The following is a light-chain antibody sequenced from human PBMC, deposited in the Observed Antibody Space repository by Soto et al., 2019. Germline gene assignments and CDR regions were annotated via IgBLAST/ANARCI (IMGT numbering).Light chain of an antibody. CDR1: TSDIGGYNY. J-gene: IGLJ2*01. Sequence: QSALTQPASVSGSPGQSITISCTGTTSDIGGYNYVSWYQQHPGKAPKLIIFDVTNRPSGVSNRFSGSKSGNTASLTISGLQAGDEADYYCSSYTNSRIPYVAFGGGTKLTVL. CDR3: SSYTNSRIPYVA. V-gene: IGLV2-14*03. CDR2: DVT.